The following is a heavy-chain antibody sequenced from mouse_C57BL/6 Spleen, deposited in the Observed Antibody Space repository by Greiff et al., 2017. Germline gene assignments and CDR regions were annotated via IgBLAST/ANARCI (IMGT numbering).Heavy chain of an antibody. CDR3: ASGGNGNYYFDY. CDR2: ISSGGSYT. Sequence: EVKVVESGGDLVKPGGSLKLSCAASGFTFSSYGMSWVRQTPDKRLEWVATISSGGSYTYYPDRVKGRFTISRDNAQNTLYLQMGSLKSEDTAMYDCASGGNGNYYFDYWGQGTTLTVSS. D-gene: IGHD2-1*01. CDR1: GFTFSSYG. V-gene: IGHV5-6*01. J-gene: IGHJ2*01.